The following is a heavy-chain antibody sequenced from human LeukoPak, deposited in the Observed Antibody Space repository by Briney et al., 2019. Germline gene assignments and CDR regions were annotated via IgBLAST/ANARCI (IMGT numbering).Heavy chain of an antibody. D-gene: IGHD3-3*01. CDR1: GGSFSGYY. Sequence: SETLSLTCAVYGGSFSGYYWSWIRQPPGKGLEWIGSIYYSGSTYYNPSLKSRVTISVDTSKNQFSLKLSSVTAADTAVYYCARGGLRFLEWLTATYFDYWGQGTLVTVSS. CDR3: ARGGLRFLEWLTATYFDY. CDR2: IYYSGST. V-gene: IGHV4-34*01. J-gene: IGHJ4*02.